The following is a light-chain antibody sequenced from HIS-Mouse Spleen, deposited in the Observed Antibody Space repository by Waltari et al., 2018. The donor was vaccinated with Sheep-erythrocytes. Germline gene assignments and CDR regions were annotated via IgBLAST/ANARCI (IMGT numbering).Light chain of an antibody. CDR1: QSISSY. Sequence: IQMTQSPSSLSASVGDRVTITCRASQSISSYLNWYLQKPGKAPKLLIYAASSLQSGVPSRFSGSGSGTDFTLTISSLQPEDFATYYCQQSYSTPYTFGQGTKLEIK. J-gene: IGKJ2*01. CDR3: QQSYSTPYT. V-gene: IGKV1-39*01. CDR2: AAS.